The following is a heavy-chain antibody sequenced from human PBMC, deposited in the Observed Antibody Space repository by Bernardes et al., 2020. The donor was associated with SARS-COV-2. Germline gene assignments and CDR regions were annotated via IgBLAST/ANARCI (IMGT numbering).Heavy chain of an antibody. CDR1: GFSFNNYG. CDR2: ISYEGSRQ. J-gene: IGHJ3*01. D-gene: IGHD2-8*01. Sequence: GGSLRLSCAAAGFSFNNYGMHWVRQAPGKGLEWVAVISYEGSRQDYADSVKGRFTISRDSYKNTLYLPMDSLGLEDTAVYYCAKRNLICMMYAANDAFDLWGQGTLVTVSS. CDR3: AKRNLICMMYAANDAFDL. V-gene: IGHV3-30*18.